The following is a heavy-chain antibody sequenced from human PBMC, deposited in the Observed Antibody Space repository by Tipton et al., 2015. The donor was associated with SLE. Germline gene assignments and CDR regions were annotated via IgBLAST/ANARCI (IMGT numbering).Heavy chain of an antibody. V-gene: IGHV4-39*07. J-gene: IGHJ3*02. Sequence: TLSLTCTVSGGSISSTNHYWGWIRQPPGRGLEWIGSIYFSGSTYYNPSLKSRVTISIDASKNQFSLKLSSVTAADTAVYSCARGEDPDPFDSWGRGTMVTVSS. CDR2: IYFSGST. CDR3: ARGEDPDPFDS. CDR1: GGSISSTNHY.